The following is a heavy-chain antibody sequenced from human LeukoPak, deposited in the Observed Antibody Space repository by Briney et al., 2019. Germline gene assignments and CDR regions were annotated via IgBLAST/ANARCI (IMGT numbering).Heavy chain of an antibody. J-gene: IGHJ4*02. D-gene: IGHD6-19*01. CDR3: ARYGNDWYPLDY. Sequence: ASVKVSCKASGCTFTDSYMHWVRQAPGQGLEWMGWVNPNSGGTNYAQKFQGRVTMTSDTSISTAYMELSSLRSDDTALYYCARYGNDWYPLDYWGQGTLVTVSS. CDR1: GCTFTDSY. CDR2: VNPNSGGT. V-gene: IGHV1-2*02.